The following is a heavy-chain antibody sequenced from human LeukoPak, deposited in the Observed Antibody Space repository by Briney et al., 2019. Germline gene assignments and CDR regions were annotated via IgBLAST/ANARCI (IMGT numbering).Heavy chain of an antibody. D-gene: IGHD3-9*01. CDR2: INAGNGNT. CDR3: ARGYYDILTGYSTVGPDY. J-gene: IGHJ4*02. Sequence: ASVKVSCKASGYTFTSYAMHWVRQAPGQRLEWMGWINAGNGNTKYSQKFQGRVTITRDTSASTAHMELSSLRSEDTAVYYCARGYYDILTGYSTVGPDYWGQGTLVTVSS. CDR1: GYTFTSYA. V-gene: IGHV1-3*01.